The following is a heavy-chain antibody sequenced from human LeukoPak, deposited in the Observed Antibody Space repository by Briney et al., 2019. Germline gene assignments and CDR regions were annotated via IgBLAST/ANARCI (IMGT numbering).Heavy chain of an antibody. D-gene: IGHD2-2*02. CDR2: IWYDGSNK. V-gene: IGHV3-33*01. Sequence: GRSLRLSCAASGFTFSSYGMHWVRQAPGKGLEGVAVIWYDGSNKYYADSVKGRFTISRDNSKNTLYLQMNSLRAEDTAVYYCARDLGYCTSTSCYSLYGMDVWGKGTTVTVSS. CDR3: ARDLGYCTSTSCYSLYGMDV. CDR1: GFTFSSYG. J-gene: IGHJ6*04.